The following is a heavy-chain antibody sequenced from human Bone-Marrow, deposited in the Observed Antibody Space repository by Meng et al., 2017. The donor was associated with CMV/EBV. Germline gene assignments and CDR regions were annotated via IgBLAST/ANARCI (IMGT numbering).Heavy chain of an antibody. CDR3: AREGRDYGLDY. D-gene: IGHD4-17*01. J-gene: IGHJ4*02. Sequence: GESLKISCVASGFTFSSYAMHWVRQAPGKGLEWVAVISYDGSNKYYADSVKGRFSISRDNSKNTLYLQMNSLRAEDTAVYYCAREGRDYGLDYWGQGTLVTVSS. V-gene: IGHV3-30-3*01. CDR2: ISYDGSNK. CDR1: GFTFSSYA.